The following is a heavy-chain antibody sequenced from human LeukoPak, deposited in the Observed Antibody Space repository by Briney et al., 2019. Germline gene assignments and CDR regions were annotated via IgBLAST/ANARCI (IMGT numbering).Heavy chain of an antibody. CDR2: IIPIFGTA. D-gene: IGHD4-17*01. CDR1: GGTFSSYA. V-gene: IGHV1-69*13. CDR3: ARENDYGTGY. Sequence: RASVKVSCKASGGTFSSYAISWVRQAPGQGLEWMGGIIPIFGTANYAQKFQGRVTITADEPTSTAYMELSSLRSEDTAVYYCARENDYGTGYWGQGTLVTVSS. J-gene: IGHJ4*02.